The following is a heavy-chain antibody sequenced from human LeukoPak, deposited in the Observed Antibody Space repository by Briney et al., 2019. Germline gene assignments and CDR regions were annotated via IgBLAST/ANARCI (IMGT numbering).Heavy chain of an antibody. CDR2: ISYDGSNK. J-gene: IGHJ4*02. Sequence: GRSLRLSCAASGFTFSSYAMHWVRQAPGKGLEWVAVISYDGSNKYYPDSVKGRFTISRDNSKNTLYLQMNSLRAEGTAVYYCARDLYGGAFDYWGQGTLVTVSS. V-gene: IGHV3-30-3*01. D-gene: IGHD4-23*01. CDR1: GFTFSSYA. CDR3: ARDLYGGAFDY.